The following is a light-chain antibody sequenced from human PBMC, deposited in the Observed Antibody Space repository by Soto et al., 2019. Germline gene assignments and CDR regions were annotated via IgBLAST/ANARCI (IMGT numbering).Light chain of an antibody. CDR2: DAS. Sequence: EIELTQSPATLSLSPGERATLSCRASQSVSSYSAWYQQRPGQAPRLLIYDASNRATGIPARFSGSGSGTDFTLTISSLEPEDFAVYYCQQRMNWPPITFGQGTRLEIK. CDR1: QSVSSY. V-gene: IGKV3-11*01. CDR3: QQRMNWPPIT. J-gene: IGKJ5*01.